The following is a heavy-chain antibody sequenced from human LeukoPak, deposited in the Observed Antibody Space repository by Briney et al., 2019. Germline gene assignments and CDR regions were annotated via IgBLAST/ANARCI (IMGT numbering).Heavy chain of an antibody. CDR1: GGSISSYY. J-gene: IGHJ1*01. CDR3: ARVGGYSSGWYEYFQH. D-gene: IGHD6-19*01. Sequence: PSETLSLTCTVSGGSISSYYWSWIRQSPGKGLEWIGYIHYSGSTNYNPSLKSRVSMSIDTSKNQFSLKLSSVTAADTAVYYCARVGGYSSGWYEYFQHWGQGTLVTVSS. CDR2: IHYSGST. V-gene: IGHV4-59*01.